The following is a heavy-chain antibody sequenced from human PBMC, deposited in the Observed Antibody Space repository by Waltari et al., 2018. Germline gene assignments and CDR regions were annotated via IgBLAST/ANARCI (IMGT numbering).Heavy chain of an antibody. D-gene: IGHD2-15*01. J-gene: IGHJ3*02. Sequence: QVLLQESGPGLVKPSETLSLPCTVSGGSISGYYWNWIRQPPGKGREWIGRIYTSGSTNYNPSLKSRVTISINTSNNQFSLKLSSVTAADTAVYYCARDHYCSGGACYPGGSAFDIWGQGTMVTVSS. CDR2: IYTSGST. CDR3: ARDHYCSGGACYPGGSAFDI. V-gene: IGHV4-4*07. CDR1: GGSISGYY.